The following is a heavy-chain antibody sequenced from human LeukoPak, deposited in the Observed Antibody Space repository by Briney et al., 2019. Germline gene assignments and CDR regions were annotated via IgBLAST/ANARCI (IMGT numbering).Heavy chain of an antibody. Sequence: GGSLRLSCAVSGFTFSDYYMSWVRQAPGKGLEWVANIKQDGSEKYYVDSVKGRFTISRDNAKNTLYLQMNSLRAEDTAVYYCARGGGYSYGSLDYWGQGTLVTVSS. V-gene: IGHV3-7*01. CDR2: IKQDGSEK. CDR3: ARGGGYSYGSLDY. CDR1: GFTFSDYY. J-gene: IGHJ4*02. D-gene: IGHD5-18*01.